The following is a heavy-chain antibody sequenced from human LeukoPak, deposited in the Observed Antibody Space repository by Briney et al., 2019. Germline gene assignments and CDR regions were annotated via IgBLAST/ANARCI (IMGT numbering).Heavy chain of an antibody. V-gene: IGHV3-21*01. J-gene: IGHJ4*02. Sequence: SYIYYADSVKGRFTISRDNAKNSLYLQMNSLRAEDTAVYYCARDSGSNYYDSSGSRYYFGYWGQGTLVTVSS. CDR2: SYI. CDR3: ARDSGSNYYDSSGSRYYFGY. D-gene: IGHD3-22*01.